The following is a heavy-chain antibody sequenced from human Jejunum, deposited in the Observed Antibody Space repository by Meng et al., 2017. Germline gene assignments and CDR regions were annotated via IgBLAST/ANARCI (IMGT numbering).Heavy chain of an antibody. CDR2: IGASGEER. J-gene: IGHJ2*01. CDR3: VKDGGGYFSNWYFDL. D-gene: IGHD2-21*01. Sequence: GESLKISCATSGFTFTSFAMSWVRQAPGKGLEWVSGIGASGEERYYADSAKGRFTISRDFAMKTVDLQLSSLRAEDTAVYYCVKDGGGYFSNWYFDLWGRGTLVTVSS. V-gene: IGHV3-23*01. CDR1: GFTFTSFA.